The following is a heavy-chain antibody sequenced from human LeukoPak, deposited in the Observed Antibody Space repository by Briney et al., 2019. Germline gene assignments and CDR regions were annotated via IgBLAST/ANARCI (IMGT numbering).Heavy chain of an antibody. J-gene: IGHJ4*02. CDR3: AREHSYGYSFDY. D-gene: IGHD5-18*01. Sequence: ASVKVSCKASGYRXTSYGISRVRQAPGQGLEWMGWISGYNGNTNYAQKLQGRVTMTTDTSTSTAYMELRGLRSDDTAVYYCAREHSYGYSFDYWGQGTLVTVSS. CDR2: ISGYNGNT. V-gene: IGHV1-18*01. CDR1: GYRXTSYG.